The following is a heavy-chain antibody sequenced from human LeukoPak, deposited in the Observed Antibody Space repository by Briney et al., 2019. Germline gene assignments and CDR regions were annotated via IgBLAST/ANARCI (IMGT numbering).Heavy chain of an antibody. D-gene: IGHD2-8*01. CDR1: GHTFSRSA. V-gene: IGHV3-73*01. J-gene: IGHJ4*02. Sequence: PGGSLKLSCAPSGHTFSRSAMHWVRQASGEGLEWVGRIRSKANSYATAYAASVKGRFTISRDDSKNTAYLQMNSLKTEDTAEYYCTRRAYCTNGVCYQDYWGQGTLVTVSS. CDR2: IRSKANSYAT. CDR3: TRRAYCTNGVCYQDY.